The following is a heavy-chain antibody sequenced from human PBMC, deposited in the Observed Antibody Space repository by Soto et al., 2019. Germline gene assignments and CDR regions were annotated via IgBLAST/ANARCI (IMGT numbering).Heavy chain of an antibody. D-gene: IGHD6-13*01. CDR3: ARLPLAAAGPYNWFDP. Sequence: KPGGSLRLSCAASGFTFSDYYMSWIRQAPGKGLEWVSYISSSSSYTNYADSVKGRFTISRDNAKNSLYLQMNSLRAEDTAVYYCARLPLAAAGPYNWFDPWGQGTLVTVPS. V-gene: IGHV3-11*06. CDR2: ISSSSSYT. CDR1: GFTFSDYY. J-gene: IGHJ5*02.